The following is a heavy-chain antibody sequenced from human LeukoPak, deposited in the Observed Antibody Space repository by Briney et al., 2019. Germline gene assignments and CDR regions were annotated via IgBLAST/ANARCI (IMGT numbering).Heavy chain of an antibody. D-gene: IGHD6-13*01. CDR2: IKEDGGEA. CDR3: ARGAGRYSSLTDY. J-gene: IGHJ4*02. V-gene: IGHV3-7*01. CDR1: GFTFSSYW. Sequence: GGSLRLSCAASGFTFSSYWMTWVRQAPGKGLEWVANIKEDGGEAYYVDSVKGRFTVSRDNAKESLYLQLNSLRAEDTAVYYCARGAGRYSSLTDYWGQGTQVTVSS.